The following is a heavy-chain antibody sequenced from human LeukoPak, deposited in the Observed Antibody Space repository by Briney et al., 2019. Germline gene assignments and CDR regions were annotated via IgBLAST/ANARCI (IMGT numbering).Heavy chain of an antibody. D-gene: IGHD3/OR15-3a*01. CDR2: IIPIFGTA. CDR3: ARELAYITASGVGRH. Sequence: SVKVSCKASGGTFSSYAISWVRQAPGQGLEWMGGIIPIFGTANYAQKFQGRVTITADESTSTAYMGLSSLRSEDTAVYYCARELAYITASGVGRHWGQGTLVTVSS. CDR1: GGTFSSYA. J-gene: IGHJ4*02. V-gene: IGHV1-69*13.